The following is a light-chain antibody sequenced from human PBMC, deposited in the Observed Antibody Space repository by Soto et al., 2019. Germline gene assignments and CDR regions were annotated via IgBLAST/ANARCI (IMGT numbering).Light chain of an antibody. J-gene: IGKJ1*01. CDR2: DAS. CDR3: HHRHNWPTWT. CDR1: QSVHSS. V-gene: IGKV3-11*01. Sequence: EIVITQSIATLSVSPGERATLSCRASQSVHSSLAWFQQKPGQAPRLLIYDASNRANGIPARFSGSGSGTDLTLTISSLEPEDFAVYDCHHRHNWPTWTFGQGTKVDIK.